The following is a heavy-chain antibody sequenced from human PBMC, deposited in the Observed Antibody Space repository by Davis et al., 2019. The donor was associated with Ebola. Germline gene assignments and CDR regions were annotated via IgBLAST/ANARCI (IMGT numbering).Heavy chain of an antibody. CDR2: IYYSGST. CDR3: AREREVPAARMDV. D-gene: IGHD2-2*01. CDR1: GGSISSYY. V-gene: IGHV4-59*01. Sequence: SETLSLTCTVSGGSISSYYWSWIRQPPGKGLEWIGYIYYSGSTNYNPSLKSRVTISVDTSKNQFSLKLRSVTAADTAVYYCAREREVPAARMDVWGQGTTVTVSS. J-gene: IGHJ6*02.